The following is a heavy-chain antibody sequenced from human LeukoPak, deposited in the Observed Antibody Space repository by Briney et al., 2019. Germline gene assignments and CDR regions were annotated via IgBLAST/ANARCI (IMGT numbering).Heavy chain of an antibody. Sequence: TSSETLSLTCSVSGGSISNYYWSWIRQPPGKGLEWIGYIYYSGSTNYNPSLKSRVTISVDTSKNQFSLKLSSVTAADTAVYYCARVPNSSGWRSYNWFDPWGQGTLVTVSS. D-gene: IGHD6-19*01. CDR2: IYYSGST. V-gene: IGHV4-59*01. CDR1: GGSISNYY. J-gene: IGHJ5*02. CDR3: ARVPNSSGWRSYNWFDP.